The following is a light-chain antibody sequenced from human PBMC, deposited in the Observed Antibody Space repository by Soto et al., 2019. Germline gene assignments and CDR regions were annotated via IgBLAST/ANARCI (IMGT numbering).Light chain of an antibody. Sequence: IVMTQSPATLSVSQGERVTLSCRASQSVSSNLAWYQQKPGQAPRLLIFGASTRATGIPARFSGSGSGTEFTLTISSLQSEDFAVYYCQEYNDWPPMYTFGQGTKLEIK. V-gene: IGKV3-15*01. CDR3: QEYNDWPPMYT. J-gene: IGKJ2*01. CDR1: QSVSSN. CDR2: GAS.